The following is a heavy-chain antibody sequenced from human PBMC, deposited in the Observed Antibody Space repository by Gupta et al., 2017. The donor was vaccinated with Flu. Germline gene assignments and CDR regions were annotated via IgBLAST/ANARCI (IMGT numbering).Heavy chain of an antibody. D-gene: IGHD6-19*01. Sequence: EVQLLESGGGLVQPGGSLRLSSAASGFTFSSYAMSWVRQAPGKGLEWVSAISGSGGSTYYADSVKGRFTISRDNSKNTLYLQMNSLRAEDTAVYYCAKDMYSSGWYAVDAFDIWGQGTMVTVSS. V-gene: IGHV3-23*01. CDR3: AKDMYSSGWYAVDAFDI. CDR1: GFTFSSYA. J-gene: IGHJ3*02. CDR2: ISGSGGST.